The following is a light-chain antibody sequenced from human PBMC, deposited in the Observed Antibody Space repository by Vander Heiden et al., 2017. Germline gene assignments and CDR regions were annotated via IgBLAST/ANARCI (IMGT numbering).Light chain of an antibody. V-gene: IGKV1-5*03. CDR2: KAS. CDR1: PAITDR. CDR3: QQCASYYS. J-gene: IGKJ2*03. Sequence: DIQMTQSPSTLSASVGAKVTITCRATPAITDRLAWYQQRPGEAPRLLIYKASNLESGVPSRFSGSGYGKQFTRTISSLQPDDSATYYCQQCASYYSFGQGTKVEIK.